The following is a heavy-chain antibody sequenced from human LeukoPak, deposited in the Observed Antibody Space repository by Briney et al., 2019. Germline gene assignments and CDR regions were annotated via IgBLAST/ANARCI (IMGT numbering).Heavy chain of an antibody. V-gene: IGHV3-23*01. CDR2: ITGNGGST. D-gene: IGHD3-10*01. CDR1: GFTFRNYA. Sequence: QSGTSLSLSCAASGFTFRNYAMNWVRQAPGKGLEWVSAITGNGGSTYYADSVKGRFTISRDNSKNTLYLQMNSLRAEDTAVYYCAKRSRRLTVVRGVPREDVWGQGTSVTVSS. J-gene: IGHJ6*02. CDR3: AKRSRRLTVVRGVPREDV.